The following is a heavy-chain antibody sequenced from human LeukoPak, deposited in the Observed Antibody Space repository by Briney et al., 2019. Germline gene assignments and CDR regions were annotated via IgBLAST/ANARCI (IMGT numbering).Heavy chain of an antibody. CDR1: GFTFSSYA. Sequence: GGSLRLSCAASGFTFSSYAMSWVRQAPGKGLEWVSAISLSGGSTYYADSVKGRFTISRDNSKNTLYLQMNSLRAEDTAVYYCAKDAGALTVVVPAAIRFDPWGQGTLVTVSS. V-gene: IGHV3-23*01. CDR3: AKDAGALTVVVPAAIRFDP. D-gene: IGHD2-2*02. J-gene: IGHJ5*02. CDR2: ISLSGGST.